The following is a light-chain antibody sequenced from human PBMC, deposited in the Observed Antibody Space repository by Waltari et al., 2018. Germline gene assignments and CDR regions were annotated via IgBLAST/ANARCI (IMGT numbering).Light chain of an antibody. V-gene: IGLV1-40*01. J-gene: IGLJ2*01. CDR2: GVN. Sequence: SVLTQPPSVSGAPGQRVTISCSGSGSNIGAGYDVHWYRQLPGKAPTLLIYGVNTRPPGVSDRFSGSQFDTSASLAIAGLQADDEADYYCQSYDTTLSVVFGGGTKLTVL. CDR3: QSYDTTLSVV. CDR1: GSNIGAGYD.